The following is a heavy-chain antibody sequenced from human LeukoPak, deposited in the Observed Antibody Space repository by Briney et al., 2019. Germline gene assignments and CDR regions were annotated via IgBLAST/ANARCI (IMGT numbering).Heavy chain of an antibody. CDR2: IYYSGST. CDR1: GGSISSGGYY. Sequence: SETLSLTCTVSGGSISSGGYYWGWIRQPPRKGLEWIGSIYYSGSTYYNPCLKRRVTISVDTSKNQFSLKLSSVTAADTAVYYCARDLQFLEWLFPNWFDPWGQGTLVTVSS. D-gene: IGHD3-3*01. CDR3: ARDLQFLEWLFPNWFDP. J-gene: IGHJ5*02. V-gene: IGHV4-39*07.